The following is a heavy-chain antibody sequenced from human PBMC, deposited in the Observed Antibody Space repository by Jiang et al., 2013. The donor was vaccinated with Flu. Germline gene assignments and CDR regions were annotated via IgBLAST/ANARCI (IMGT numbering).Heavy chain of an antibody. Sequence: EVKKPGSVGEGLLQGFVEASLSRHGVSWVRQAPGQGLEWMGRIIPIIDVANYAXKFQDRVRLTTDRSTTTVYLEVNNLRSDDTAVYYCARDTLQSTVATYEPLDFWGQGTLVTVSS. CDR1: EASLSRHG. CDR3: ARDTLQSTVATYEPLDF. J-gene: IGHJ3*01. V-gene: IGHV1-69*04. D-gene: IGHD6-19*01. CDR2: IIPIIDVA.